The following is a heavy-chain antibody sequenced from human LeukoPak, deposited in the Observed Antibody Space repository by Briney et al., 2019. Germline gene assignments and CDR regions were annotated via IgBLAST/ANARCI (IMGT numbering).Heavy chain of an antibody. CDR2: INPSGGST. Sequence: ASVKVSCKASGYTSTSYYMHWVRQAPGQGLEWMGIINPSGGSTSYAQKFQGRVTMTRDTSTSTVYMELSSLRSEDTAVYYCARSGPYYYGSGQSNYYYYYMDVWGKGTTVTISS. D-gene: IGHD3-10*01. V-gene: IGHV1-46*01. J-gene: IGHJ6*03. CDR3: ARSGPYYYGSGQSNYYYYYMDV. CDR1: GYTSTSYY.